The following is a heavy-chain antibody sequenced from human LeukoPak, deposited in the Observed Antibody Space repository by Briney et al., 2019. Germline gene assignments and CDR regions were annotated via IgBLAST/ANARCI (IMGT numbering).Heavy chain of an antibody. D-gene: IGHD3-22*01. CDR3: ARHKEYYYDSSGYVDY. CDR2: IYPGDSDT. J-gene: IGHJ4*02. V-gene: IGHV5-51*01. Sequence: ESLKLSCKGSGYSFTSYWIGWVRQMPAKGLEWMGIIYPGDSDTRYSPSFQGQVTISADKSISTAYLQWSSLNASDTAMYYCARHKEYYYDSSGYVDYWGQGTLVTVSS. CDR1: GYSFTSYW.